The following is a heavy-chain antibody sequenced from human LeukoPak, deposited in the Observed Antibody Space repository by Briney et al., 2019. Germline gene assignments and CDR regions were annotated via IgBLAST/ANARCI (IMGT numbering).Heavy chain of an antibody. J-gene: IGHJ6*03. CDR3: ARGRIAVAGTYIPSNWGPQLYYMDV. Sequence: SEGPLRFSCAASGFTFSSYAMHWIRQAPGKGLHGVEDISYDGSNKYYADSVKGRFTISRDNSKNTLYLQMNSLRAEDTAVYYCARGRIAVAGTYIPSNWGPQLYYMDVWGKGTTVTVSS. D-gene: IGHD6-19*01. CDR1: GFTFSSYA. V-gene: IGHV3-30*04. CDR2: ISYDGSNK.